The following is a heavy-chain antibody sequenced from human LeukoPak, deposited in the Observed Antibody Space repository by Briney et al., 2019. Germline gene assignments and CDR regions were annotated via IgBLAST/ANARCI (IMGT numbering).Heavy chain of an antibody. CDR2: ISGSGGST. Sequence: GGSLRLSCAASGFTFSSYAMSWVRQAPGKGLEWVSAISGSGGSTYYADSVKGRFTISRDNSKNTLYLQMNSLRAEDTAVYYCAKARNYYYDSSGYYGYWGQGTLVTVSS. D-gene: IGHD3-22*01. CDR1: GFTFSSYA. J-gene: IGHJ4*02. V-gene: IGHV3-23*01. CDR3: AKARNYYYDSSGYYGY.